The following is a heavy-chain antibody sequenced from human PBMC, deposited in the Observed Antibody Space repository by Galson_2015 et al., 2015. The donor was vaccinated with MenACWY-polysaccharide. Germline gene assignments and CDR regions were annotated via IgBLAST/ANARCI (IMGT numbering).Heavy chain of an antibody. V-gene: IGHV7-4-1*02. D-gene: IGHD4-17*01. Sequence: SVKVSCKASGYTFNTYAMDWVRQAPGQGLEWVGGINTNTGNPTYAQGFTGQFVFSLDASVSTAYLQISSLKAEDTAVYYCARDPKQKPTTVPTGRFDYWGQGTLVTVSS. CDR3: ARDPKQKPTTVPTGRFDY. CDR2: INTNTGNP. J-gene: IGHJ4*02. CDR1: GYTFNTYA.